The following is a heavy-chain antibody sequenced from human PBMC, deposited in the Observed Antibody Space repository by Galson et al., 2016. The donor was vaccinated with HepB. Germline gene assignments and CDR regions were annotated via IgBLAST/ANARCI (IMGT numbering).Heavy chain of an antibody. CDR2: IWYDGSEQ. CDR3: ARVRGSGTYFDY. D-gene: IGHD2-15*01. J-gene: IGHJ4*02. Sequence: SLRLSCAASGFTFSSYAMHWVRQTPGKGLEWVGVIWYDGSEQYYADSVKGRFTISRDNSMDTLFLQMNGLRAEDTGVYYCARVRGSGTYFDYWGQGTLVTVSS. V-gene: IGHV3-33*01. CDR1: GFTFSSYA.